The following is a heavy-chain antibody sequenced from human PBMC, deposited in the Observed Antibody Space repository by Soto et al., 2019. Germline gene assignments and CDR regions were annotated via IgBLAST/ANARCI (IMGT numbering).Heavy chain of an antibody. CDR1: GASISVHSYY. J-gene: IGHJ5*02. CDR2: SYYSGTT. CDR3: TRRYNWNDKYFDP. Sequence: SETLSLPCTVSGASISVHSYYWTWIRQPPGKGLEWIGSSYYSGTTYFNPSLKSRATIPVDTSKNQFSLRLTSVTAADTAIYYCTRRYNWNDKYFDPFGPGALVTFSS. V-gene: IGHV4-39*01. D-gene: IGHD1-20*01.